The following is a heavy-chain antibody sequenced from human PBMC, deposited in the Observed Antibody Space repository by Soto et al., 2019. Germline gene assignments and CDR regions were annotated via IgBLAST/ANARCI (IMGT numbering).Heavy chain of an antibody. V-gene: IGHV4-34*01. CDR2: INHRGST. CDR3: ARGQVAARPGRWFDP. D-gene: IGHD6-6*01. Sequence: QVQLQQWGAGLLKPSETLSLTCAVYGGSFSGYYWSWIRQPPGKGLEWIGEINHRGSTNYNPSLKSRVTISVDTSKNQFSLKLSSVTAADTAVYYCARGQVAARPGRWFDPWGQGTLVTVSS. CDR1: GGSFSGYY. J-gene: IGHJ5*02.